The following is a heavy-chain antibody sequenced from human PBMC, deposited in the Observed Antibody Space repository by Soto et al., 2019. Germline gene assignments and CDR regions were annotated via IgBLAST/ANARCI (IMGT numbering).Heavy chain of an antibody. V-gene: IGHV1-18*01. CDR1: GYTFTNYG. CDR3: ARDRRDYVWGSYRSYFDY. D-gene: IGHD3-16*02. Sequence: ASVKVSCKASGYTFTNYGISWVRQVPGQGLEWMGWISGYNGNTIYAQKVQGRVTMTTDTSTSTAYMFLKSLRYDDTAAYYCARDRRDYVWGSYRSYFDYWGQGTLVTVSS. J-gene: IGHJ4*02. CDR2: ISGYNGNT.